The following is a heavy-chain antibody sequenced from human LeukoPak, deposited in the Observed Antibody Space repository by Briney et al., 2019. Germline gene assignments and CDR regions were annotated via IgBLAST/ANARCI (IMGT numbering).Heavy chain of an antibody. J-gene: IGHJ4*02. CDR2: IYHSGST. V-gene: IGHV4-4*02. CDR1: GGSISSSNW. D-gene: IGHD3-10*01. CDR3: AREGEYYYGSGSYYLFGY. Sequence: SETLSLTCAVSGGSISSSNWWSWVRQPPGKGLEWIGEIYHSGSTNYNPSLKSRVTISVDKSKNQFSLKLSSVTAADTAVYYCAREGEYYYGSGSYYLFGYWGQGTLVTVSS.